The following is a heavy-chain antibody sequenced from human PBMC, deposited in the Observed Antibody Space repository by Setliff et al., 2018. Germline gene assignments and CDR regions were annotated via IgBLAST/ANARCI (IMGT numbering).Heavy chain of an antibody. D-gene: IGHD2-21*01. CDR1: GGTFSSYA. CDR3: ARDRGGTAIANWFDR. V-gene: IGHV1-69*10. Sequence: GASVKVSCKASGGTFSSYAISWVRQAPGQGLEWMGWISAYNGNTNYAQRFQGRVTITADKSTSTAYMDLSSLRSEDSAVYYCARDRGGTAIANWFDRWGQGTLVTVSS. CDR2: ISAYNGNT. J-gene: IGHJ5*02.